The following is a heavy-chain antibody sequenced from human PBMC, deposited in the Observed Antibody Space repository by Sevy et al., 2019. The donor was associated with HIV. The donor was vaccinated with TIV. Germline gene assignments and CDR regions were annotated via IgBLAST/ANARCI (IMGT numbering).Heavy chain of an antibody. D-gene: IGHD3-10*01. CDR3: AKEIAYYYGSGSYPTR. CDR1: GFTFSSYA. Sequence: VGSLRLSCAASGFTFSSYAMSWVRQAPGKGLEWVSAISGSGGSTYYADSVKGRFTISRDNSKNTLYLQMNSLRAEDTAVYYCAKEIAYYYGSGSYPTRWGQGTLVTVSS. J-gene: IGHJ4*02. V-gene: IGHV3-23*01. CDR2: ISGSGGST.